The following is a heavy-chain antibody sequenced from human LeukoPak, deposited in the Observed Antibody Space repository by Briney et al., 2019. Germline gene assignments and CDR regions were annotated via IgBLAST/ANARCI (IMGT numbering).Heavy chain of an antibody. CDR1: GGSISSSRYY. D-gene: IGHD6-13*01. CDR2: IYYSGST. J-gene: IGHJ4*02. CDR3: AAAARDTFDY. Sequence: SETLSLTCTVSGGSISSSRYYWGWIRQPPGKGLEWIGSIYYSGSTYYNPSLKSRVTISVDTSKNQFSLKLSSVTAADTAVYYCAAAARDTFDYWGQGTLVTVSS. V-gene: IGHV4-39*01.